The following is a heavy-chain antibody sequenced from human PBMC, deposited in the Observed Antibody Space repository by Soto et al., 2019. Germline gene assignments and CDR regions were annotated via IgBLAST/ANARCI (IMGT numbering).Heavy chain of an antibody. J-gene: IGHJ6*02. CDR1: GGTFSSYA. CDR3: AREAYYYDSSGYRYSYYYYGMDV. D-gene: IGHD3-22*01. V-gene: IGHV1-69*06. CDR2: IIPIFGTA. Sequence: SVKVSCKASGGTFSSYAISWVRQAPGQGLEWMGGIIPIFGTANYAQKFQGRVTITADKSTSTAYMELSSLRSEDTAVYYCAREAYYYDSSGYRYSYYYYGMDVWGQGTTVTVSS.